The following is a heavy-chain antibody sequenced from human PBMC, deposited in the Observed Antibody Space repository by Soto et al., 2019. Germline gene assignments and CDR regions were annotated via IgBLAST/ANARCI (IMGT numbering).Heavy chain of an antibody. Sequence: QVQLVQSGAEVKKPGSSVKVSCKASGGTFSSYAISWVRRAPGQGLEWMGGIIPIFGTANYAQKFQGRVTITADESTSTAYMELSSLRSEDTAVYYCARGGPGYCSGGSCYSGYYWGQGTLVTVSS. V-gene: IGHV1-69*12. CDR2: IIPIFGTA. CDR1: GGTFSSYA. D-gene: IGHD2-15*01. J-gene: IGHJ4*02. CDR3: ARGGPGYCSGGSCYSGYY.